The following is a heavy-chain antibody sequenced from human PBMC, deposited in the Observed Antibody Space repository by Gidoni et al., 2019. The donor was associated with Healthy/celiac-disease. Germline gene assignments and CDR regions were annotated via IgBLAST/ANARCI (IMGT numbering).Heavy chain of an antibody. Sequence: QVQLQESGPGLVKPSATLSLTCTRSGYSISSGYYWRSIRQPPGKGLELIGSNYHSGSTCYNPSVKCRVAISIDTSTIQFSLKLSSVTAADTAVYYCARVYCSGGSCYDNDYWGQGTLVTGSS. CDR3: ARVYCSGGSCYDNDY. CDR1: GYSISSGYY. D-gene: IGHD2-15*01. V-gene: IGHV4-38-2*02. CDR2: NYHSGST. J-gene: IGHJ4*02.